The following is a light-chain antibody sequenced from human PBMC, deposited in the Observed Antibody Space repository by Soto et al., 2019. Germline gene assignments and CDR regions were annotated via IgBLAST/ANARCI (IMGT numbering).Light chain of an antibody. CDR1: QSFSSSY. Sequence: EIVLTQSPGTLSLSPGERATLSCRASQSFSSSYLAWYQQKPGQTPRLLIYDSIIRAPDVPARFSGSWSGTEFTLTINSLQSEDFAVYYCQQYDAWPLTFGGGTKVDI. CDR2: DSI. V-gene: IGKV3-20*01. J-gene: IGKJ4*01. CDR3: QQYDAWPLT.